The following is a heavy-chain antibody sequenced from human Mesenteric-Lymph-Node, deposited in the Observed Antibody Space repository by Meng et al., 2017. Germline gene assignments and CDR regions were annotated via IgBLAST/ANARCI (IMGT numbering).Heavy chain of an antibody. CDR2: IKQDGSAK. CDR1: GFTFSSYW. Sequence: GESLKISCAASGFTFSSYWMSWVRQAPGKGLEWVANIKQDGSAKYYVDSVKGRFTISRDNAKNSLYLQMNSLRSEDTAVYYCAGYHPSIYGDYVDTYGMDVWGQGTTVTVSS. J-gene: IGHJ6*02. V-gene: IGHV3-7*01. CDR3: AGYHPSIYGDYVDTYGMDV. D-gene: IGHD4-17*01.